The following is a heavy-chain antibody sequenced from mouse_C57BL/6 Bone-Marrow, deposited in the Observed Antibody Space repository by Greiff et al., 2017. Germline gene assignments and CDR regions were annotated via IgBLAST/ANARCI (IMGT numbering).Heavy chain of an antibody. CDR1: GYSFTSYY. Sequence: VKLVESGPELVKPGASVKISCKASGYSFTSYYIHWVKQRPGQGLEWIGWIYPGSGNTKYNEKFKGKATLTADTSSSTAYMQLSSLTSEDSAVYYCARGGYRRWYFDVWGTGTTVTVSS. V-gene: IGHV1-66*01. J-gene: IGHJ1*03. D-gene: IGHD2-14*01. CDR3: ARGGYRRWYFDV. CDR2: IYPGSGNT.